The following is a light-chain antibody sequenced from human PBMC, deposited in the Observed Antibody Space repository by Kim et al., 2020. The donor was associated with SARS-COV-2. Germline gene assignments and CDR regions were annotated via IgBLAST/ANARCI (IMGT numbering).Light chain of an antibody. J-gene: IGLJ3*02. CDR1: SSNIGNNY. CDR2: DNN. CDR3: GTWDSSLGAGV. V-gene: IGLV1-51*01. Sequence: QSVLTQPPSVSAAPGQKVTISCSGSSSNIGNNYVSWYQQLPGTAPKLLIYDNNKRPSGIPDRFSGSKSGTSATLGITGLQTGDEVDYYCGTWDSSLGAGVFGGGTQLTVL.